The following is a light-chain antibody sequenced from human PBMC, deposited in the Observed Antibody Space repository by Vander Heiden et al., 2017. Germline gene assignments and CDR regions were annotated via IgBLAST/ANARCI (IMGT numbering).Light chain of an antibody. J-gene: IGKJ2*01. V-gene: IGKV4-1*01. Sequence: DIVMTQSPDSLAVSLGERATNNCKSSQSVLYSSNNKYYLAWYQQKPGQPPKLLIYWASTRESGVPDRFSGSGSGTDFTLTISSLQAEDVAVYYCQQYYSTPLTFGHGTKLEIK. CDR2: WAS. CDR1: QSVLYSSNNKYY. CDR3: QQYYSTPLT.